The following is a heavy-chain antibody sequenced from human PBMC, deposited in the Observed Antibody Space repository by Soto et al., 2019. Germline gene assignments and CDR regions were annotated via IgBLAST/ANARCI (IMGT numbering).Heavy chain of an antibody. D-gene: IGHD4-17*01. V-gene: IGHV3-48*01. CDR2: ISSSSSTI. CDR3: ALSMTTVTTRGWDY. Sequence: GGSLRLSCAASGFTFSSYSMNWVRQAPGKGLEWVSYISSSSSTIYYADSVKGRFTISIDNAKNSLYLQMNSLRAEDTAVYYCALSMTTVTTRGWDYWGQGTLVTVSS. CDR1: GFTFSSYS. J-gene: IGHJ4*02.